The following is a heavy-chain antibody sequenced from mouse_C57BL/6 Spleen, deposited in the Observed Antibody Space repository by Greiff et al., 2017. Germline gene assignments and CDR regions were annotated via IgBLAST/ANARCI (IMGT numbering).Heavy chain of an antibody. D-gene: IGHD3-3*01. CDR1: GYTFTSYW. Sequence: QVQLQQPGAELVKPGASVTLSCKASGYTFTSYWMHWVKQRPGQGLEWIGMIHPDSGSTNYNEKFKSKATLTADKSSSTAYMQLSSLTSEDSAVYYCARGTGGDLDVWGTGTTVTVSS. J-gene: IGHJ1*03. CDR3: ARGTGGDLDV. V-gene: IGHV1-64*01. CDR2: IHPDSGST.